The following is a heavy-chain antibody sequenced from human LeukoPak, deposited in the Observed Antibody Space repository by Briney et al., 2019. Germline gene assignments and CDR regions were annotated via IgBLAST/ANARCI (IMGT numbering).Heavy chain of an antibody. CDR3: ARGGIEMATIDYFDY. V-gene: IGHV1-46*01. CDR2: NNPSGGST. J-gene: IGHJ4*02. D-gene: IGHD5-24*01. Sequence: ASVKVSCKASGYTFTSYYMHWVRQAPGQGLEWMGINNPSGGSTSYAQKFQGRVTMTRDTSTSTVYMELSSLRSEDTAVYYCARGGIEMATIDYFDYWGQGTLVTVSS. CDR1: GYTFTSYY.